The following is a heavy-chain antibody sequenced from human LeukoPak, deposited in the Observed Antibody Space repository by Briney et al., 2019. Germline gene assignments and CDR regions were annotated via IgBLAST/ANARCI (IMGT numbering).Heavy chain of an antibody. Sequence: TSETLSLTCTVSGGSITSRYWTWIRQPAGKGLEWIGRIYISGSTNYNPSLKSRVTMSVDTSNNQFSLNLNSVTAADTAVYYCARDTPPQHLVFWGRGILVTVSS. V-gene: IGHV4-4*07. CDR3: ARDTPPQHLVF. D-gene: IGHD6-13*01. CDR1: GGSITSRY. J-gene: IGHJ4*02. CDR2: IYISGST.